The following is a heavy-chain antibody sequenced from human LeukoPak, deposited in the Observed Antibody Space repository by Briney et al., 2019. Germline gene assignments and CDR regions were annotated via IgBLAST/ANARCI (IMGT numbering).Heavy chain of an antibody. Sequence: GGSLRLSCAASGFTFSDYYMSWIRQAPGKGLEWVSYISSSSYTNYADSVKGRFTISRDNAKNSLYLQMNSLRAEDTAVYYCTTTLRTIFGVVIVSWGQGTLVTVSS. D-gene: IGHD3-3*01. J-gene: IGHJ4*02. CDR3: TTTLRTIFGVVIVS. CDR2: ISSSSYT. V-gene: IGHV3-11*06. CDR1: GFTFSDYY.